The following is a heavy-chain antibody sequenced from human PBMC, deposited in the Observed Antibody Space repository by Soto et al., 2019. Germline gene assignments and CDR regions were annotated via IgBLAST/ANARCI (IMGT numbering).Heavy chain of an antibody. CDR2: IIPIFGTA. V-gene: IGHV1-69*06. J-gene: IGHJ6*02. D-gene: IGHD2-2*01. CDR1: GGTFSSYA. Sequence: SVKVSCKASGGTFSSYAISWVRQAPGQGLEWMGGIIPIFGTANYAQKFQGRVTITADKSTSTAYMELSSLRSEDTAVYYCARTCSSTSCYHYYYGMDVWGQGTTVTVSS. CDR3: ARTCSSTSCYHYYYGMDV.